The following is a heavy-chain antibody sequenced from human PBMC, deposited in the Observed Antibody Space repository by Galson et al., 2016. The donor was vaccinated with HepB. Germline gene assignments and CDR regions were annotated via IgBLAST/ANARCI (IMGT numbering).Heavy chain of an antibody. Sequence: SVKVSCKASGYTFINYGITWVRQAPGQGLEWMGWISADNGHTKYAQNLQGRVTMTTDTSSSTAYMNLRSLRFDDTAVYYCARVRAYEFWSDEIDYWGQGTLVTVSS. J-gene: IGHJ4*02. CDR1: GYTFINYG. V-gene: IGHV1-18*04. CDR3: ARVRAYEFWSDEIDY. CDR2: ISADNGHT. D-gene: IGHD3-3*01.